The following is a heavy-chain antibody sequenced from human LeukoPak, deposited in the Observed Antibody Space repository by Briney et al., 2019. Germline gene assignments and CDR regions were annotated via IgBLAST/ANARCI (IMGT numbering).Heavy chain of an antibody. CDR2: IYYSGST. CDR3: ARHMGNYYSYMDV. D-gene: IGHD3-10*01. J-gene: IGHJ6*03. CDR1: GGSISSSTYY. V-gene: IGHV4-39*01. Sequence: PSETLSLTCTVSGGSISSSTYYWGWIRQPPGKGLECIGSIYYSGSTYYNPSLKSRVTISVDTSKNQFSLRLTSVTAADMAVYYCARHMGNYYSYMDVWGKGTTVTVSS.